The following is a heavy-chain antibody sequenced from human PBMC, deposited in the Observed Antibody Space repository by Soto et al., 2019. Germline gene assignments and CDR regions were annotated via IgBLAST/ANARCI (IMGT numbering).Heavy chain of an antibody. CDR2: IWPDGNNR. V-gene: IGHV3-7*04. CDR1: GVTFSDKY. Sequence: GGSLRLSCAASGVTFSDKYMSWVRQAPGKGLEWVATIWPDGNNRMYVDSVKGRFTTSRDNAKNSLYLQMNSLRAGDTAVYYCARGDYYDSSGPFSDAFDIWGQGTMVTVSS. CDR3: ARGDYYDSSGPFSDAFDI. D-gene: IGHD3-22*01. J-gene: IGHJ3*02.